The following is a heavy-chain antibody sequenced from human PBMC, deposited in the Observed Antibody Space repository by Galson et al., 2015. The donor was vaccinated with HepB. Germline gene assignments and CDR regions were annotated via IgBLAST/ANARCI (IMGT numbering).Heavy chain of an antibody. CDR2: MNPNSGNT. CDR3: ARGRVLEWLLYNWFDP. D-gene: IGHD3-3*01. J-gene: IGHJ5*02. V-gene: IGHV1-8*01. CDR1: GYTITSYD. Sequence: SVKVSCKASGYTITSYDINWVRRATGQGLEWMGWMNPNSGNTGYAQKFQGRVTMTRNTSISTAYMELSSLRSEDTAVYYCARGRVLEWLLYNWFDPWGQGTLVTVSS.